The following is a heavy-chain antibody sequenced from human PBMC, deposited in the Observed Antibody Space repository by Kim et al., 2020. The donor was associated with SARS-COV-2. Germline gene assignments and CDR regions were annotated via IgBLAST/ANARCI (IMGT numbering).Heavy chain of an antibody. CDR3: ACDNYVWWSYRYWCSNWFDP. D-gene: IGHD3-16*02. J-gene: IGHJ5*02. Sequence: GGSLRLSCAASGFTFSSYSMNWVRQAPGKGLEWVSSISSSSSYIYYADSVKGRFTISRDNAKNSLYLQMTSLRAEDTAVYYCACDNYVWWSYRYWCSNWFDPWGQGTLVTVSS. V-gene: IGHV3-21*01. CDR2: ISSSSSYI. CDR1: GFTFSSYS.